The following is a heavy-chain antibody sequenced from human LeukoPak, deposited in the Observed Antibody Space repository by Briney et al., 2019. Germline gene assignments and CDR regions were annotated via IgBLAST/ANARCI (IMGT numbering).Heavy chain of an antibody. CDR1: GFTFS. CDR3: AKDGNWASVS. Sequence: PGGSLRLSCVGSGFTFSVHWVRQVPGKALEWLTFIRHDRTDQHYADSVRGRFTISRDNSKNTVYLQMDSLRPEDTALYYCAKDGNWASVSWGQGTLVTVSS. CDR2: IRHDRTDQ. D-gene: IGHD7-27*01. V-gene: IGHV3-30*02. J-gene: IGHJ5*02.